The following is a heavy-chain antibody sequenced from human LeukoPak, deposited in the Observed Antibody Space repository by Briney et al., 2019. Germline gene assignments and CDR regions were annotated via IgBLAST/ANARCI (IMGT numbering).Heavy chain of an antibody. CDR2: ISGGGGST. CDR3: AKGGKWDVTPFDY. CDR1: GFTFSSYG. Sequence: GRSLRLSCAASGFTFSSYGMHWVRQAPGKGLEWVSTISGGGGSTYYADSVKGRFTISRDNSKNTLYLQVNSLRAEDTAVYYCAKGGKWDVTPFDYWGQGTLVTVSS. D-gene: IGHD1-26*01. V-gene: IGHV3-23*01. J-gene: IGHJ4*02.